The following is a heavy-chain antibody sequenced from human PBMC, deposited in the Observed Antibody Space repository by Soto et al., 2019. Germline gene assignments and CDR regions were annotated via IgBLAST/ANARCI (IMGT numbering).Heavy chain of an antibody. CDR2: ISGSGGST. CDR3: AKDHIDGDFWSGYYTHFDY. J-gene: IGHJ4*02. Sequence: PGGSLRLSCAASGFTFSSYAMSWVRQAPGKGLEWVSAISGSGGSTYYADSVKGRFTISRDNSKNTLYLQMNSLRAEDTAVYYCAKDHIDGDFWSGYYTHFDYWGQGTLVTVSS. V-gene: IGHV3-23*01. CDR1: GFTFSSYA. D-gene: IGHD3-3*01.